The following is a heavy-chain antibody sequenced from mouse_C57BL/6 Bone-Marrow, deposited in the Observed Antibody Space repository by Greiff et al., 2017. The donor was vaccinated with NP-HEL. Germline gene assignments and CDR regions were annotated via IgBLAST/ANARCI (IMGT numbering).Heavy chain of an antibody. CDR1: GYSITSGYD. Sequence: EVKLMESGPGMVKPSQSLSLTCTVTGYSITSGYDWHWIRHFPGNKLEWMGYISYSGSTNYNPSLKSRISITHDTSKNHFFLKLNSVTTEDTATYYCAREVYNYGSSYFDYWGQGTTLTVSS. CDR3: AREVYNYGSSYFDY. D-gene: IGHD1-1*01. V-gene: IGHV3-1*01. J-gene: IGHJ2*01. CDR2: ISYSGST.